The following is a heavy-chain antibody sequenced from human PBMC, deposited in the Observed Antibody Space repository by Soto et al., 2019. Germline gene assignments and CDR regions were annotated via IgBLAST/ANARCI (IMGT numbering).Heavy chain of an antibody. V-gene: IGHV1-2*04. J-gene: IGHJ6*03. CDR2: INPNSGGT. CDR3: ARPDIEAVGFDYYSNMEV. Sequence: ASVKVSCKASGYTFTGYYMHWVRQAPGQGLEWMGWINPNSGGTNYAQKFQGWVTMTRDTSISTAYMELSRLRSDDTAVYYCARPDIEAVGFDYYSNMEVGGKGTRVTVPS. CDR1: GYTFTGYY. D-gene: IGHD6-25*01.